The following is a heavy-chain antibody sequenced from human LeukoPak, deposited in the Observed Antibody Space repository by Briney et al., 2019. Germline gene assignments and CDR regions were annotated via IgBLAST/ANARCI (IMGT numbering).Heavy chain of an antibody. CDR1: GYTFTTYA. CDR2: INTNTGNP. Sequence: GASVKVSCKASGYTFTTYAMNWVRQAPGQGLEWMGWINTNTGNPTYAQGFTGRFVFSLDTSVSTAYLQINSLKADDTAVYYCARANLWFGELGWIDPWGQGTLVTVSS. V-gene: IGHV7-4-1*02. J-gene: IGHJ5*02. CDR3: ARANLWFGELGWIDP. D-gene: IGHD3-10*01.